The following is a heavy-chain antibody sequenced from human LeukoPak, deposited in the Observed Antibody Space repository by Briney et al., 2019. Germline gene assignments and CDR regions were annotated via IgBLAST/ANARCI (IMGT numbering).Heavy chain of an antibody. Sequence: PGGSLRLSCTASGFTFSDYYMSWIRQAPGKGLEWVSYISSSGSTIYYADSVKGRFTISRDNAKNSLYLQLNSLRAEDTAVYYCARGWKDNYYGMDVWGQGTTVTVSS. CDR3: ARGWKDNYYGMDV. CDR1: GFTFSDYY. D-gene: IGHD1-1*01. V-gene: IGHV3-11*04. CDR2: ISSSGSTI. J-gene: IGHJ6*02.